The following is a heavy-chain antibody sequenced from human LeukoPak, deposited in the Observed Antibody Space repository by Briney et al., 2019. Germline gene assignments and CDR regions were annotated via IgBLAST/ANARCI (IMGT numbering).Heavy chain of an antibody. D-gene: IGHD3-22*01. Sequence: GGSLRLSCATSGFNFDRYTIHWVRQAPGKGLEWVASIKQDGNEKYYVDSVKGRFTISRDNAKNSLYLQMNSLRAEDTAVYYCARDPDSSGTDASDIWGQGTMVTVSS. V-gene: IGHV3-7*03. CDR3: ARDPDSSGTDASDI. CDR2: IKQDGNEK. J-gene: IGHJ3*02. CDR1: GFNFDRYT.